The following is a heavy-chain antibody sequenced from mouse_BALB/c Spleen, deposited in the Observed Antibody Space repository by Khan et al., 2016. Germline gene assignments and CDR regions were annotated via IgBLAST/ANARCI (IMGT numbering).Heavy chain of an antibody. CDR1: GYSITSGYS. Sequence: EVQLQESGPDLVKPSQSLSLTCTVTGYSITSGYSWHWIRQFPGNKLEWMGYIHYSDSTNYNPSLTSRISITRDTSKNQFFLQLNSVTTEDTATYCCAISCYYALYYCAHGTSFTVSS. V-gene: IGHV3-1*02. J-gene: IGHJ4*01. CDR2: IHYSDST. CDR3: AISCYYALYY.